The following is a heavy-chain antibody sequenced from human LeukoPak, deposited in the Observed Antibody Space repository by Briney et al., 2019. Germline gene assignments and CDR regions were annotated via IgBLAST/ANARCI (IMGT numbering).Heavy chain of an antibody. D-gene: IGHD3-9*01. CDR2: INPSGGST. CDR1: GYTFTSYY. CDR3: ARGPSRGYYDILIGPFDP. Sequence: ASVKASCKASGYTFTSYYMHWVRQAPGQRLEWMGIINPSGGSTSYAQKFQGRVTMTRDTSTSTVYMELSSLRSEDTAVYYSARGPSRGYYDILIGPFDPWGQGTLVTVSS. J-gene: IGHJ5*02. V-gene: IGHV1-46*01.